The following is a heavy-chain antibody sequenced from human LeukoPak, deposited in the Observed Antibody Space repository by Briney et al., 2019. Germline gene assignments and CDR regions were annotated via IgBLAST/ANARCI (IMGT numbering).Heavy chain of an antibody. V-gene: IGHV4-61*02. CDR1: GGSISSGSYY. D-gene: IGHD2-21*02. CDR2: IYTSGST. CDR3: ASCGGDCYSYWYFDL. Sequence: SQTLSLTCTVSGGSISSGSYYWSWIRQPAGKGLEWIGRIYTSGSTNYNSSLKSRVTISVDTSKNQFSLKLSSVTAADTAVYYCASCGGDCYSYWYFDLWGRGTLVTVSS. J-gene: IGHJ2*01.